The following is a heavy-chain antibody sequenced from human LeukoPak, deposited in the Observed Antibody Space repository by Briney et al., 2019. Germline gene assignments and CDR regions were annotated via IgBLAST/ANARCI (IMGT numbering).Heavy chain of an antibody. CDR3: ARSPLAVTNWFDP. J-gene: IGHJ5*02. D-gene: IGHD2-21*02. Sequence: GESLKISCKGSGYSFTSYWIGWVRQMPGKGLEWMGIIYPGDTDTRYSPSFQGQVTISADKSISTAYLQWSSLKASDTAMYYCARSPLAVTNWFDPWGQGTLVTVSS. CDR2: IYPGDTDT. CDR1: GYSFTSYW. V-gene: IGHV5-51*01.